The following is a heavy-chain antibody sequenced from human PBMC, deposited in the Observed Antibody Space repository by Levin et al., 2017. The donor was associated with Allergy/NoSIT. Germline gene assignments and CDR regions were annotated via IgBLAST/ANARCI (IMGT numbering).Heavy chain of an antibody. CDR3: TRLYKGSSDRYYFFDY. J-gene: IGHJ4*02. V-gene: IGHV3-49*04. D-gene: IGHD3-22*01. Sequence: RSGGSLRLSCTVSGFTFGDNALTWVRQAPGRGLEWVSFIRSKAYGGSAEYAASVKGRFTISRDDSKSIAYLQMDSLKTEDTAMYYCTRLYKGSSDRYYFFDYWGQGTLVTVSS. CDR1: GFTFGDNA. CDR2: IRSKAYGGSA.